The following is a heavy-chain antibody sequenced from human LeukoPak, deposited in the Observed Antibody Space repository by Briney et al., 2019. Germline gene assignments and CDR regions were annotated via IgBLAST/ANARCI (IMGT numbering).Heavy chain of an antibody. J-gene: IGHJ5*02. V-gene: IGHV3-23*01. Sequence: GGSLRLSCAASGFTFSSYAMSWVRQAPGKGLEWVSAISGSGGSTYYADSVKGRFTISRDNSKNTLYLQMNSLRAEDTAVYYCAKDPGFSYYGSVDPWGQGTLVTVSS. CDR3: AKDPGFSYYGSVDP. D-gene: IGHD3-10*01. CDR1: GFTFSSYA. CDR2: ISGSGGST.